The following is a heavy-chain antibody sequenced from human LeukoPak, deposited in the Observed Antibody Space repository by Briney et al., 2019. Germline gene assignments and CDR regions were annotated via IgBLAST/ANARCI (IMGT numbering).Heavy chain of an antibody. CDR2: IRSSGTTI. CDR1: GLTFSSYE. V-gene: IGHV3-48*03. Sequence: QPGGSLRLSCTTSGLTFSSYEMSWVRQAPGKGLEWVSYIRSSGTTIYYTDSVKGRFTISRDNAKNSVYLQMNSLRAEDTAVYYCASRAIFGVVIMDYWGQGTLVTVSS. J-gene: IGHJ4*02. CDR3: ASRAIFGVVIMDY. D-gene: IGHD3-3*01.